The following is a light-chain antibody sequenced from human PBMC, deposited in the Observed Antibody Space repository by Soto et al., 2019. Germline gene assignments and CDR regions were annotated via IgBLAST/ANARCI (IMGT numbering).Light chain of an antibody. CDR3: QHYRTA. CDR2: GAS. J-gene: IGKJ4*01. V-gene: IGKV3-20*01. CDR1: QSVSSSY. Sequence: EIVLTQSPGTLSLSPGERATLSCRASQSVSSSYLAWYQQKPGQPPRLLIYGASSRATGIPDRFSGSGSGTDFTLTITRLETEDFAVYYCQHYRTAFGVGTKVEIK.